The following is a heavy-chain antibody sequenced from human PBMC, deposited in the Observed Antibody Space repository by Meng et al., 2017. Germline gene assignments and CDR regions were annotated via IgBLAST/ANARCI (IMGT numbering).Heavy chain of an antibody. Sequence: ASAKVSCKVSGYTLTELSMHWVRQAPGKGLGWMGGFDPEDGETIYAQKFQGRVTMTEDTSTDTAYMELSNLRSEDTAVGYCATGDSTRNYYYGMDVWGQGTTVTVSS. J-gene: IGHJ6*02. D-gene: IGHD2-2*01. CDR3: ATGDSTRNYYYGMDV. CDR1: GYTLTELS. V-gene: IGHV1-24*01. CDR2: FDPEDGET.